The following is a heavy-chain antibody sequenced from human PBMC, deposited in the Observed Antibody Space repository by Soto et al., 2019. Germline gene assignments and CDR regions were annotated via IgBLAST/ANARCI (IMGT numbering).Heavy chain of an antibody. J-gene: IGHJ5*02. Sequence: GGSLRLSCAASGFTFSDYYMSWIRQAPGKGLEWVSYISSSSSYTNYADSVKGRFTISRDNAKNSLYLQMNSLRAEDTAVYYCAGQYSSANWFAPWGQGTLVTVSS. CDR1: GFTFSDYY. V-gene: IGHV3-11*06. D-gene: IGHD6-25*01. CDR2: ISSSSSYT. CDR3: AGQYSSANWFAP.